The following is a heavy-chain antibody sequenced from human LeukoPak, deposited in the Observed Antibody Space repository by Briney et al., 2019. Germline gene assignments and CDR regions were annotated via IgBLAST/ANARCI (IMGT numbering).Heavy chain of an antibody. V-gene: IGHV3-48*01. CDR2: ISSSSSTI. CDR1: GFTFSSYS. Sequence: GGSLRLSCAASGFTFSSYSMNWVRQAPGKGLEWVSYISSSSSTIYYADSVKGRFTISRDNAKNSLYLQMNSLRSDDTAVYYCARDANGRSSFDYWAREPWSPSPQ. D-gene: IGHD2-8*01. J-gene: IGHJ4*02. CDR3: ARDANGRSSFDY.